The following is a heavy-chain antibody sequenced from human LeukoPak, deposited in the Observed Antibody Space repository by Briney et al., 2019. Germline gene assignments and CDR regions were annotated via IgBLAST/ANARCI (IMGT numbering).Heavy chain of an antibody. D-gene: IGHD6-19*01. CDR2: ISWNSGSI. J-gene: IGHJ4*02. CDR1: GFTFDDYA. V-gene: IGHV3-9*01. CDR3: AKDMGGCLDY. Sequence: GGSLRLSCAASGFTFDDYAMHWVRQAPGKGLEWVSGISWNSGSIGYADSVKGRFTISRDNAKNSLYLQMNSLRAEDTALYYCAKDMGGCLDYWGQGTLVTVSS.